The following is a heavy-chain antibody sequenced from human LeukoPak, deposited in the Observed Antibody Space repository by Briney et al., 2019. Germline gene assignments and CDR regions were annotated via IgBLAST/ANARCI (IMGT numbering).Heavy chain of an antibody. CDR2: ISNSGGTI. V-gene: IGHV3-48*02. D-gene: IGHD2-15*01. Sequence: TGGSLRLSCAASGFTFSSHAMYWVRQAPGKGLEWVSYISNSGGTIYYADSVKGRFTISRDNAKNSLYLQMSSLRDEDTAVYYCERESCSGGTCYVDYWGQGTLVTVSS. CDR3: ERESCSGGTCYVDY. J-gene: IGHJ4*02. CDR1: GFTFSSHA.